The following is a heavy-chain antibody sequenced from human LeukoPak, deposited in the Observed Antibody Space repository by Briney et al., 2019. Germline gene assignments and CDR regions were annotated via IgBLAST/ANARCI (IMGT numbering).Heavy chain of an antibody. CDR1: GGSISSSSYY. J-gene: IGHJ5*02. CDR3: ARPSASSWYLRSPRSGANWFDP. V-gene: IGHV4-39*07. Sequence: SETLSLTCSVSGGSISSSSYYWGWIRQPPGKGLEWIGSIYNSGSTYYNPSLKSRVTISVDTSKNQFSLKLSSVTAADTAVYYCARPSASSWYLRSPRSGANWFDPWGQGTLVTVSS. CDR2: IYNSGST. D-gene: IGHD6-13*01.